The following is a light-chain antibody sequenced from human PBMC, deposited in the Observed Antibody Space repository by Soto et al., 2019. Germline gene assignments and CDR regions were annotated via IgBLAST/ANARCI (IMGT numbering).Light chain of an antibody. CDR1: SSDVGAYDY. J-gene: IGLJ1*01. V-gene: IGLV2-14*01. CDR2: EVT. Sequence: QSVLAQPASVSGSPGQSITVSCTGTSSDVGAYDYVSWYQHHPGKAPKLIIYEVTNRPSGVSNRFSGSKPGNTASLTISGLQAEDEADYYCNSYTRSTKYVFGTGTKVTVL. CDR3: NSYTRSTKYV.